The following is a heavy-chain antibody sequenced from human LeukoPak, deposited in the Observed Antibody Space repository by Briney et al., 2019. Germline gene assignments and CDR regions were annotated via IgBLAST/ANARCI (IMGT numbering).Heavy chain of an antibody. Sequence: GGSLRLSCAASGFTFSSYNMNWVRQAPGKGLEWVSSITSSSSYIYYADSVKGRFTISRDNAKNSLYLQMNSLRAEDTAVYYCARDAIVVPAAIRQGFMDVWGKGTTVTISS. J-gene: IGHJ6*03. V-gene: IGHV3-21*01. CDR2: ITSSSSYI. D-gene: IGHD2-2*01. CDR1: GFTFSSYN. CDR3: ARDAIVVPAAIRQGFMDV.